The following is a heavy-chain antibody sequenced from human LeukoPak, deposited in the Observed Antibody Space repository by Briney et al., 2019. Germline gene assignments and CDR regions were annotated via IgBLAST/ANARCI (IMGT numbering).Heavy chain of an antibody. CDR3: AKDLTRYSYNY. Sequence: XSXVXQAPXXXLEWVSAISGTGGSTYYADSVKGRFTISRDNSKNTLYLQMNSLRAEDTAVYYCAKDLTRYSYNYWGQGTLVTVSS. D-gene: IGHD5-18*01. CDR2: ISGTGGST. V-gene: IGHV3-23*01. J-gene: IGHJ4*02.